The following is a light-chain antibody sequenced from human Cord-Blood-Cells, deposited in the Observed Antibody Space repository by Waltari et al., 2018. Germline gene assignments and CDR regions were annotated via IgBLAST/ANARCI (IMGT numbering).Light chain of an antibody. V-gene: IGKV3-15*01. J-gene: IGKJ4*01. CDR1: QSVSSN. CDR3: QQYNNWPLT. Sequence: IVMQQSPATLSESPRQIAPLSGTASQSVSSNLAWYQQKPGQAPRLLIYGASTRATGIPARFSGSGSGTEFTLNISSLQSEDFAVYYCQQYNNWPLTFGGGTKVEIK. CDR2: GAS.